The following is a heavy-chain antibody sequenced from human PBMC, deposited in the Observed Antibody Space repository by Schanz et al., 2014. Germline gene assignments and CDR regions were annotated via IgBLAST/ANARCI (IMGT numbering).Heavy chain of an antibody. Sequence: QVQLVQSGAEVKKPGSSMKVSCKASGGTFSTYPINWLRQAPGQGLEWMGRIIPIHGIVNYAQRFQDRVRITADKSPSTAYMELSSLRSDDTAVYYCAREVGLYDRGWFDPWGQGTLVTVSS. CDR3: AREVGLYDRGWFDP. J-gene: IGHJ5*02. D-gene: IGHD3-22*01. CDR2: IIPIHGIV. V-gene: IGHV1-69*04. CDR1: GGTFSTYP.